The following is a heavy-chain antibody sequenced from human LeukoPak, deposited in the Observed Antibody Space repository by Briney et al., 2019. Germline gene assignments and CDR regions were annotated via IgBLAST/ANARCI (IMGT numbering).Heavy chain of an antibody. V-gene: IGHV3-30*04. CDR3: AKDPYRVIVATGNYLDP. CDR1: GFTFSGSA. Sequence: PGGSLRLSCAASGFTFSGSAMHWVRQAPGKGLEWVAVISNDGSNIQYADSAKGRFTISRDNSKNTVYLQMNSLRSEDTAVYYCAKDPYRVIVATGNYLDPWGQGTLVTVSS. J-gene: IGHJ5*02. D-gene: IGHD2-21*01. CDR2: ISNDGSNI.